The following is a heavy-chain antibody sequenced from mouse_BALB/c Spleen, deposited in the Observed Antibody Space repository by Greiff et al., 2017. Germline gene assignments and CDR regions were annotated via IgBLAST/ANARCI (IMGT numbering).Heavy chain of an antibody. CDR3: AREDYYGSSPSFDY. Sequence: QVQLQQSGPELVKPGASVRISCKASGYTFTSYYIHWVKQRPGQGLEWIGWIYPGNVNTKYNEKFKGKATLTADKSSSTAYMQLSSLTSEDSAVYFCAREDYYGSSPSFDYWGQGTTLTVSS. D-gene: IGHD1-1*01. CDR2: IYPGNVNT. V-gene: IGHV1S56*01. J-gene: IGHJ2*01. CDR1: GYTFTSYY.